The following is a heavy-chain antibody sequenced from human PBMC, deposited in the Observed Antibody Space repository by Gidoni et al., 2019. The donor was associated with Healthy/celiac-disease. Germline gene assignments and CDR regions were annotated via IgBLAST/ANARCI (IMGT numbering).Heavy chain of an antibody. V-gene: IGHV3-13*01. J-gene: IGHJ3*02. Sequence: EVQLVESGGGLVQPGGSLRLSCAASGFTFSSYDMHWVRQATGKGLEWVAAIGTADETYYQGSVKSRCTNSRENAKNSLYRQMNSLRAGDTAVYDCARDRGVYAFDIWGQGTMVTVSS. CDR3: ARDRGVYAFDI. CDR1: GFTFSSYD. CDR2: IGTADET. D-gene: IGHD3-10*01.